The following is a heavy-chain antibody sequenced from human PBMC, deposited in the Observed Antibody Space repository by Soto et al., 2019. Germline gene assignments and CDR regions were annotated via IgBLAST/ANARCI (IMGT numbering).Heavy chain of an antibody. CDR2: IIPSLGAA. J-gene: IGHJ6*02. CDR3: ARGERAVANRVGMDV. CDR1: EGSCRDYV. Sequence: SVKVSCKASEGSCRDYVISWVRQGPGQGLDWMGGIIPSLGAAHYAQRFEGRVRITADGSTSTAFMEVTSLRSEDTEVYYCARGERAVANRVGMDVWGQGTCVTVSS. D-gene: IGHD6-19*01. V-gene: IGHV1-69*13.